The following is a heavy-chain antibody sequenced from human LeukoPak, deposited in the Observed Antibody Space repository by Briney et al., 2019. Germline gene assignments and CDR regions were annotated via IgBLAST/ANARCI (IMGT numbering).Heavy chain of an antibody. CDR3: ARDYVWGSSESDY. V-gene: IGHV3-21*01. CDR1: GFTFSSYN. Sequence: GGSLRLSCVASGFTFSSYNMNWVRQAPGKGLEWVSSISSSSSYIYYADSVKGRFTVSRDNAKNSLFLQMNSLRAEDTAVYYCARDYVWGSSESDYWGQGTLVTVSS. J-gene: IGHJ4*02. CDR2: ISSSSSYI. D-gene: IGHD7-27*01.